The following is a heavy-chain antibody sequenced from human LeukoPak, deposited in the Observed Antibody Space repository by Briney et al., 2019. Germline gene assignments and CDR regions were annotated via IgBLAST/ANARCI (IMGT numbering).Heavy chain of an antibody. D-gene: IGHD2-15*01. Sequence: GGSLRLSCTASGFTFGDYAMSWFRQAPGKGLEWVGFIRSKAYGGTTEYAASVKGRFTISRDDSKSIAYLQMNSLKTEDTAVYYCTRDVVAVLYYYYYYMDVWGKGTTVTVSS. CDR2: IRSKAYGGTT. CDR1: GFTFGDYA. CDR3: TRDVVAVLYYYYYYMDV. V-gene: IGHV3-49*03. J-gene: IGHJ6*03.